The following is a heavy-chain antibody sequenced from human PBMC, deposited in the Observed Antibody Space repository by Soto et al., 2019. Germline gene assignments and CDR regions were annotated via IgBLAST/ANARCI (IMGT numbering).Heavy chain of an antibody. CDR3: AKDIVLVPAATIHYYYYGMDV. CDR2: ISYDGSNK. CDR1: GFTFSSYG. Sequence: QVQLVESGGGVVQPGRSLRLSCAASGFTFSSYGMHWVRQAPGKGLEWGAVISYDGSNKYYADSVKGRFTISRDNSKNTLYLQMNSLRAEDTAVYYCAKDIVLVPAATIHYYYYGMDVWGQGTTVTVSS. J-gene: IGHJ6*02. V-gene: IGHV3-30*18. D-gene: IGHD2-2*01.